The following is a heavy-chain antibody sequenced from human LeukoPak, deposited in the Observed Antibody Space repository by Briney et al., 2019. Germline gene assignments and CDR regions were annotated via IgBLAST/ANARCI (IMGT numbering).Heavy chain of an antibody. CDR1: GFTFSSYS. V-gene: IGHV3-23*01. J-gene: IGHJ4*02. D-gene: IGHD3-3*01. CDR2: ISGSGGST. CDR3: ANGHDFWSRYYYYFDY. Sequence: GGSLRLSCAASGFTFSSYSMSWVRQAPGKGLEWVSAISGSGGSTYYADSVKGRFTISRDNSKNTLYLQMNSLRAEDTAVYYCANGHDFWSRYYYYFDYWGQGTLVTVSS.